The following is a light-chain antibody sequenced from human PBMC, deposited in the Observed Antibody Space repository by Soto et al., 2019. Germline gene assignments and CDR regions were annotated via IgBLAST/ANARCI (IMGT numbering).Light chain of an antibody. CDR1: SSDVGGYNY. V-gene: IGLV2-14*03. CDR2: DVT. Sequence: QSALTQPASVSGSPGQTITISCTGTSSDVGGYNYVSWYQQYPGKAPKLLTYDVTNRPSGVSNRFSGSKSGNVASLTISGLQAEDEADYYCSSYKSTNTPVVFGRGTKLTVL. J-gene: IGLJ2*01. CDR3: SSYKSTNTPVV.